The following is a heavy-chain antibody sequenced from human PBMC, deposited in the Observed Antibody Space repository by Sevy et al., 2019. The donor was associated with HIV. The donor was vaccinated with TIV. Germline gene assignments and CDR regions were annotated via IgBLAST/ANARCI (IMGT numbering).Heavy chain of an antibody. CDR3: ASWIAVAGYFDY. CDR1: GFTVSSNY. Sequence: GGSLRLSCAASGFTVSSNYMSWVRQAPGKGLEWVSVIYSGGSTYYADSVKGRFTISRDNSKNTLYLQMNSLRVEDTAVYYCASWIAVAGYFDYWGQGTLVTVSS. J-gene: IGHJ4*02. V-gene: IGHV3-53*01. CDR2: IYSGGST. D-gene: IGHD6-19*01.